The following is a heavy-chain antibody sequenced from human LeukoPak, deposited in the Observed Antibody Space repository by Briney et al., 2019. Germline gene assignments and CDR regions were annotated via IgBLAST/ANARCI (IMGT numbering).Heavy chain of an antibody. Sequence: GGSLRLSCAASGFTFSGYPIHWVRQAPGEGLEWVAVISYDGSNKYYADSVKGRFTISRDNSKNTLYLQMNSLRVEDTAVYYCVRGVELGIPGYWGQGTLVTVSS. CDR1: GFTFSGYP. CDR2: ISYDGSNK. J-gene: IGHJ4*02. V-gene: IGHV3-30-3*01. D-gene: IGHD7-27*01. CDR3: VRGVELGIPGY.